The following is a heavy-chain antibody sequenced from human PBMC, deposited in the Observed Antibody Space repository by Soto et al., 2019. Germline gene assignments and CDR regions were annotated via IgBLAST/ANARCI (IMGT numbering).Heavy chain of an antibody. CDR3: ARGKYNYAQRNVLDV. D-gene: IGHD1-1*01. V-gene: IGHV3-30-3*01. CDR2: ISYDGTIK. Sequence: GGSLRLSCAASGFTFSDYSVHWARQSPAKGLEWVAVISYDGTIKYYADSVKGRSTISRDNSKSTLYLQVDSLGAEDSAVYYCARGKYNYAQRNVLDVWGQGTTVTVSS. CDR1: GFTFSDYS. J-gene: IGHJ6*02.